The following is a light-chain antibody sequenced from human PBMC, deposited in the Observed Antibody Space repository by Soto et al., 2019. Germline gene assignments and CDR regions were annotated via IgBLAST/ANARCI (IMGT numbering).Light chain of an antibody. J-gene: IGKJ1*01. CDR3: QHYNSHWT. V-gene: IGKV1-5*01. CDR1: QSISSW. Sequence: DIQMTQSPSTLSASVGDRVTITCRASQSISSWLAWYQQKPGKAPKPLIYGASNLESGVPSRFSGSGSGTEFTLTISSLQPDDFATYYCQHYNSHWTFGHGTKVEIK. CDR2: GAS.